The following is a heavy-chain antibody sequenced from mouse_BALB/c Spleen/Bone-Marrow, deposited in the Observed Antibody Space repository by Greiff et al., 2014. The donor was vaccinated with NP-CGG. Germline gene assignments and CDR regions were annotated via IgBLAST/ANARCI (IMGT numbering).Heavy chain of an antibody. CDR1: GYAFTNYL. CDR3: ARRDGSYFDY. Sequence: QVQLQQSGAELVRPGTSVKVSCKASGYAFTNYLIEWVKQRPGQGLEWIGMINPGSGGTNYNEKFKGKATLTADKSSSTAYMQLSSLTSDDSAVYFCARRDGSYFDYWGQGTTLIVSS. J-gene: IGHJ2*01. V-gene: IGHV1-54*01. CDR2: INPGSGGT. D-gene: IGHD3-3*01.